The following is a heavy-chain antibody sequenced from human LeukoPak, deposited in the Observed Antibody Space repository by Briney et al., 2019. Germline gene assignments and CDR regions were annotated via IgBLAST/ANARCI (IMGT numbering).Heavy chain of an antibody. CDR2: ISGSGGGGST. CDR1: GFTFSSYA. CDR3: AKDLVWGIAAAVRSLDY. D-gene: IGHD6-13*01. J-gene: IGHJ4*02. V-gene: IGHV3-23*01. Sequence: GGSLRLSCAASGFTFSSYAMGWVRQAPGKGLEWVSVISGSGGGGSTYYADSVKGRFTISRDNSKNTLYLQMNSLRAEDTAVYYCAKDLVWGIAAAVRSLDYWGQGTLVTVSS.